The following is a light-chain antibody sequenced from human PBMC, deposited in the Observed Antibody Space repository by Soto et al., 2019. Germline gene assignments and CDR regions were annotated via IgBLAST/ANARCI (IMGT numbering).Light chain of an antibody. CDR1: QGISNY. CDR2: AAS. Sequence: DIQMTQSPSSLSASVGDRVTITCRASQGISNYLAWYQQKPGKVPKLLIYAASTSQSGVPSRFSGSGSGTDFTLTISSLQPEDVATYYCQKYNSAPRTFGQGTEVEIK. CDR3: QKYNSAPRT. J-gene: IGKJ1*01. V-gene: IGKV1-27*01.